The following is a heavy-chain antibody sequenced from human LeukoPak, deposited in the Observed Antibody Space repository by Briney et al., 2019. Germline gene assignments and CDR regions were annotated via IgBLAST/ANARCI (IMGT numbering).Heavy chain of an antibody. CDR1: GFSFSNYA. J-gene: IGHJ4*02. Sequence: GGSLRLSCAASGFSFSNYAMSWVRQAPGKGLEWVSTISSSGNSGDKTYYEDSVKGRFTISRDNSKNTLYLQMNSLRAEDTAMYYCLRGGWGSHLDCWAQGTLVTVSS. CDR3: LRGGWGSHLDC. D-gene: IGHD2-21*01. V-gene: IGHV3-23*01. CDR2: ISSSGNSGDKT.